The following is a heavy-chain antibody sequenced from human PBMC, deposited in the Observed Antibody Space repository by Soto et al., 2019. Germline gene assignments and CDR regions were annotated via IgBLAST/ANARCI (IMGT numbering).Heavy chain of an antibody. D-gene: IGHD6-13*01. Sequence: GWSLRLSCVASGFTFSSYAMSWVRQAPGKGLEWVSAISGSGGSTYYADSVKGRFTISRDNSKNTLYLQMNSLRAEDTAVYYCAKDSSSWWYYYYYGMDVWGQGTTVTVSS. V-gene: IGHV3-23*01. CDR2: ISGSGGST. CDR1: GFTFSSYA. J-gene: IGHJ6*02. CDR3: AKDSSSWWYYYYYGMDV.